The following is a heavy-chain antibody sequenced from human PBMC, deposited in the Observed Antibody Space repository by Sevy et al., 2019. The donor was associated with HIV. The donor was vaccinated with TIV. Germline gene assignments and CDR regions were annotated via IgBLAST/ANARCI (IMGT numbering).Heavy chain of an antibody. CDR2: INHSGTT. Sequence: SETLSLTCAVYSESFCRYYWNWIRQSPEKGLEWIGEINHSGTTNYNPSLKSRVTISVDPSRNQFSLKLNSVTAADTAVYYCASDSGTYTYYFDYWGQGTPVTVSS. V-gene: IGHV4-34*01. J-gene: IGHJ4*02. CDR3: ASDSGTYTYYFDY. D-gene: IGHD1-26*01. CDR1: SESFCRYY.